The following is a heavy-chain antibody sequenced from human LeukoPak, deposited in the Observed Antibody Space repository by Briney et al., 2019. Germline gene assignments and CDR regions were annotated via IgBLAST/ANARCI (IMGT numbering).Heavy chain of an antibody. CDR1: GYTFTNYA. V-gene: IGHV7-4-1*02. D-gene: IGHD1-7*01. J-gene: IGHJ4*02. CDR3: ARGKLRGDY. CDR2: INTSTGNP. Sequence: ASVKVSCKASGYTFTNYALNWVRQAPGQGLEWMGWINTSTGNPTYAQGFTGRFVFSLDASVSTAYLQISSLKAEDTAMYYCARGKLRGDYWGQGTLVTVSS.